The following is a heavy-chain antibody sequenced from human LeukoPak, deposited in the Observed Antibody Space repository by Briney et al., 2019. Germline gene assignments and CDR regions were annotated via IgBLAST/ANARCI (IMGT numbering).Heavy chain of an antibody. CDR2: IYHSGST. V-gene: IGHV4-30-2*01. Sequence: PSQTLSLTCTVSGGSISSGGYYWSWIRQPPGKGLEWIGYIYHSGSTYYNPSLKSRVTISVDRSKNQFSLKLSSVTVADTAVYYCARGGVYSAASHFDKWGQGTLVTISS. CDR3: ARGGVYSAASHFDK. J-gene: IGHJ4*02. D-gene: IGHD5/OR15-5a*01. CDR1: GGSISSGGYY.